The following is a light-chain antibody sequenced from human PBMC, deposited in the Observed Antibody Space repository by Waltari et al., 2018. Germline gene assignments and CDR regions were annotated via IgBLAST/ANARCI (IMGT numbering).Light chain of an antibody. J-gene: IGKJ4*01. V-gene: IGKV1D-16*01. CDR1: QNISRW. CDR2: DVS. Sequence: IQMTQSPSSLSASVGDRVTITCRASQNISRWLAWYQQKPEKAPKSLIYDVSNLQTGVPSRFSGSGSVTHFTLTISNLQPEDFATYYCQHYSIYPISFGGGTKVE. CDR3: QHYSIYPIS.